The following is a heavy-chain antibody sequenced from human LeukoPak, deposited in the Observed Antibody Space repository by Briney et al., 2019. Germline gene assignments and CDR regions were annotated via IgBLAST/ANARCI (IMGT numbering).Heavy chain of an antibody. D-gene: IGHD2-2*01. J-gene: IGHJ5*01. Sequence: AGSLRLSCAASGFTFSSYWLSWVRQAQGKGREWVANIKQDGSEKSYVDSRKGRFTIYRDNAKNSLYLQMNSLRAEETAVYYCARGAGYCSSTGCYGSDWFDSWGQGALVTVSS. V-gene: IGHV3-7*04. CDR1: GFTFSSYW. CDR3: ARGAGYCSSTGCYGSDWFDS. CDR2: IKQDGSEK.